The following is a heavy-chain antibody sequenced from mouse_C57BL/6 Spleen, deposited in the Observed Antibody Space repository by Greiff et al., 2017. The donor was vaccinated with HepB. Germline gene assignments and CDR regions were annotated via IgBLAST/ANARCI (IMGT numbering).Heavy chain of an antibody. V-gene: IGHV1-15*01. CDR3: TRSPTLDAMDY. CDR2: IDPETGGT. D-gene: IGHD2-10*01. Sequence: VQLQQSGAELVRPGASVTLSCKASGYTFTDYEMHWVKQTPVHGLEWIGAIDPETGGTAYNQKFKGQAILTADKSSSTAYMELRSLTSEDSAVYYCTRSPTLDAMDYWGQGTSVTVSS. J-gene: IGHJ4*01. CDR1: GYTFTDYE.